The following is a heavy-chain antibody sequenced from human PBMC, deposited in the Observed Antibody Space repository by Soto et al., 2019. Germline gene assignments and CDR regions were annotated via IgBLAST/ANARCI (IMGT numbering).Heavy chain of an antibody. D-gene: IGHD4-17*01. CDR2: INAGKGNT. Sequence: QVRLVQSGAEVNKPGASVKVSCKASGYTFTSYALHWVRQAPGQRLEWMGWINAGKGNTKYSQNFQGRVTITRDTSASAAYMELGSLRSEDTAVYYCARGTYGDFVSWFDPWGQGTLVTVSS. V-gene: IGHV1-3*01. CDR3: ARGTYGDFVSWFDP. J-gene: IGHJ5*02. CDR1: GYTFTSYA.